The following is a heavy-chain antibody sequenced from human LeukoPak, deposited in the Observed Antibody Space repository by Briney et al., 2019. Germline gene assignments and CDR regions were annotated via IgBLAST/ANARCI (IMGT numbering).Heavy chain of an antibody. J-gene: IGHJ5*02. Sequence: PSETLSLTCAVYGGSFSGYYWSWIRQPPGKGLEWIGEINHSGSTNYNPSLKSRVTISVDKSKNQFSLKLSSVTAADTAVYYCARGLPYYDSTWFDPWGQGTLVTVSS. D-gene: IGHD3-22*01. CDR1: GGSFSGYY. CDR3: ARGLPYYDSTWFDP. V-gene: IGHV4-34*01. CDR2: INHSGST.